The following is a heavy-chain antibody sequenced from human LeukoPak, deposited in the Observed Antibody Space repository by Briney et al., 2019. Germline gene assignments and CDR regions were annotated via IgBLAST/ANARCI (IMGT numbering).Heavy chain of an antibody. V-gene: IGHV4-4*07. CDR3: ARETYYYDSSGYYEQYYFDY. J-gene: IGHJ4*02. CDR1: GGSISSYY. CDR2: IYTSGST. D-gene: IGHD3-22*01. Sequence: SETLSLTCTVSGGSISSYYWSWIRQPAGKGLEWIGRIYTSGSTNYNPSLKSRVTMSVDTYKNQFSLELSSVTAADTAVYYCARETYYYDSSGYYEQYYFDYWGQGTLVTVSS.